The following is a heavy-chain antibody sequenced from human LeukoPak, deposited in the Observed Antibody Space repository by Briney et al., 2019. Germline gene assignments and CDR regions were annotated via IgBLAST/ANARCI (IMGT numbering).Heavy chain of an antibody. CDR1: GFTFTTYW. J-gene: IGHJ6*01. CDR2: INSDGSIT. CDR3: ARDAVDTANAV. V-gene: IGHV3-74*01. D-gene: IGHD5-18*01. Sequence: GGSLRLSCAASGFTFTTYWMHWVRQAPGKGLVSVSHINSDGSITSYADSVKGRFTISRDNAKNTLYLQMNSLRAEDTAVYYCARDAVDTANAVWGQGTTVTVSS.